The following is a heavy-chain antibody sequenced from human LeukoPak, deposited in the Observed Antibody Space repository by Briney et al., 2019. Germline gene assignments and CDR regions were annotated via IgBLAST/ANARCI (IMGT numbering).Heavy chain of an antibody. V-gene: IGHV1-2*02. CDR2: INPYSGAT. J-gene: IGHJ4*02. CDR3: ARDPNIILLSGYFDF. Sequence: ASVKVSCKASEYTFTGYYMHWVRQAPGQGLEWMGWINPYSGATSYAQKFQGRVTMTREMSITTVYMELSRLRSDDTAVYYCARDPNIILLSGYFDFWGQGTLVTVSS. D-gene: IGHD2-8*01. CDR1: EYTFTGYY.